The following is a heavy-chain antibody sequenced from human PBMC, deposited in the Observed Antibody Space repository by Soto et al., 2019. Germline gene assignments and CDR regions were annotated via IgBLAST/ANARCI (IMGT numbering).Heavy chain of an antibody. CDR3: AGRDGYNLDPNRDYSLPASMDV. J-gene: IGHJ6*02. Sequence: QVQLVQSGAEVKKPGSSVKVSCKASGGTFSSYAISWVRHAPGQGLEWRVGIIPIFGTANYAQKFQGRVTMTAEEYTSTAYKETSSLRSEGTAVYYCAGRDGYNLDPNRDYSLPASMDVWGQGTTVTVSS. D-gene: IGHD1-1*01. V-gene: IGHV1-69*12. CDR1: GGTFSSYA. CDR2: IIPIFGTA.